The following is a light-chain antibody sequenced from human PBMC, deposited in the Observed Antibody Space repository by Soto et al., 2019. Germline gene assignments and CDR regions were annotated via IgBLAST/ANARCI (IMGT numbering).Light chain of an antibody. Sequence: DIVLTQSPGTLSLSPGDRATLSCRASQSLSSRYLAWYRQKPGQAPRLLIYGASNRATGIPDRFSGSGSGTDFTLTISRLEPDNFAVYYCQQYSSSPPTFGGGTKVEIK. CDR1: QSLSSRY. V-gene: IGKV3-20*01. CDR2: GAS. CDR3: QQYSSSPPT. J-gene: IGKJ4*01.